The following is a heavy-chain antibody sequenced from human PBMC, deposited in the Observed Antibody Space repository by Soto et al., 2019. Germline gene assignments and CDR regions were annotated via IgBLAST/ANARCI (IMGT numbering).Heavy chain of an antibody. CDR1: GVSLTSGNW. V-gene: IGHV4-4*02. CDR2: IFHDGTA. J-gene: IGHJ4*02. Sequence: SETLSLTCAVSGVSLTSGNWWTWVRQSPQRGLEYIGEIFHDGTANYYPSFERRVAMSVDTSRNQFSLKLTSVTAADTAVYFCARRVYDTRLNYMYFDFWGPGTLVTVSS. D-gene: IGHD3-10*01. CDR3: ARRVYDTRLNYMYFDF.